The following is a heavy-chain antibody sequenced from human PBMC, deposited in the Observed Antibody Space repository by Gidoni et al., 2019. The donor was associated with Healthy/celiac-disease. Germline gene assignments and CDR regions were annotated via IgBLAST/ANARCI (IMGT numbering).Heavy chain of an antibody. CDR3: ARGRGDSSSWSLPGYYYYGMDV. J-gene: IGHJ6*02. Sequence: QVQLQQWGAGLLKPSETLSLTCAVYGWSFSGYYWLWIRQPPGKGLEWIGEINHSGSTNYNPSLKSRVTISVDTSKNQFSLKLSSVTAADTAVYYCARGRGDSSSWSLPGYYYYGMDVWGQGTTVTVSS. V-gene: IGHV4-34*01. CDR1: GWSFSGYY. CDR2: INHSGST. D-gene: IGHD6-13*01.